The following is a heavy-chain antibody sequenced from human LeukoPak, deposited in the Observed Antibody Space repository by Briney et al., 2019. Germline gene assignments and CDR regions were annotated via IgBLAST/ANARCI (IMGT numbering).Heavy chain of an antibody. CDR3: VRDGESANWYFDL. CDR1: GDSVSSNSAT. Sequence: SQTLSLTCTIFGDSVSSNSATWNWIRQSPSRGLEWLGRTYYRSKWYNEYSVSVKSRITINPDTSKNQFSLQLNSVTPEDTAVYYCVRDGESANWYFDLWGRGTLVTVSS. D-gene: IGHD3-10*01. V-gene: IGHV6-1*01. J-gene: IGHJ2*01. CDR2: TYYRSKWYN.